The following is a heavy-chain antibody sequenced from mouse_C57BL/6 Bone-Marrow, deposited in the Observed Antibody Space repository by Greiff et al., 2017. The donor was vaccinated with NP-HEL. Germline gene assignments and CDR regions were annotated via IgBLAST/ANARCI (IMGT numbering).Heavy chain of an antibody. V-gene: IGHV5-4*01. CDR2: ISDGGSYT. D-gene: IGHD1-1*01. CDR3: ARDRVIYYYGSSYAWFAY. J-gene: IGHJ3*01. CDR1: GFTFSSYA. Sequence: EVKVVESGGGLVKPGGSLKLSCAASGFTFSSYAMSWVRQTPDKRLEWVATISDGGSYTYYPDNVKGRFTISRDNAKNNLYLQMSHLKSEDTAMYYCARDRVIYYYGSSYAWFAYWGQGTLVTVSA.